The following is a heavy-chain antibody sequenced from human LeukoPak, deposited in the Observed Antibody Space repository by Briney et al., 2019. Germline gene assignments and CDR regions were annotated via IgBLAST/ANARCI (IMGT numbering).Heavy chain of an antibody. CDR3: ARGCGSSSWYIYDYYYYMDV. Sequence: GASVKVSCKASGYTFTDYYMHWVRQAPGQGLEWMGWMNPNSGSTGYAQKFQGRVTITRNTSISTAYMELSSLRSEDTAVYYCARGCGSSSWYIYDYYYYMDVWGKGTTVTVSS. V-gene: IGHV1-8*03. J-gene: IGHJ6*03. CDR2: MNPNSGST. CDR1: GYTFTDYY. D-gene: IGHD6-13*01.